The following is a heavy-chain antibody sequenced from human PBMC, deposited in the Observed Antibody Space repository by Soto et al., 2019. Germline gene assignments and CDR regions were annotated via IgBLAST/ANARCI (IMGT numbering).Heavy chain of an antibody. V-gene: IGHV3-30*18. J-gene: IGHJ6*03. CDR1: GFTFSSYG. CDR2: ISYDGSNK. Sequence: GGSLRLSCAASGFTFSSYGMHWVRQAPGKGLEWVAVISYDGSNKYYADSVKGRFTISRNNSKNTLYLQMNSLRAEDTAVYYCAKDSAVGVADRWVYYYYYMDVWGKGTTVTVSS. D-gene: IGHD2-15*01. CDR3: AKDSAVGVADRWVYYYYYMDV.